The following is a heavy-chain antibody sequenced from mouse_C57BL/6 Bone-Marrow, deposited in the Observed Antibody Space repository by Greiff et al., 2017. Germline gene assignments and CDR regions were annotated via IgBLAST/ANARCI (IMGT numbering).Heavy chain of an antibody. V-gene: IGHV2-9*01. CDR2: IWGGGST. D-gene: IGHD1-1*02. CDR1: GFSFTSYG. CDR3: AKSDYGPFAY. J-gene: IGHJ3*01. Sequence: VKLVESGPGLVAPSQSLSITCTVSGFSFTSYGVNWVRQPPGKGLEWLGVIWGGGSTNYNSSLMSRLSISKDNSKSQVFLKMNRLQTDDTAVYYCAKSDYGPFAYWGQGTLVTVSA.